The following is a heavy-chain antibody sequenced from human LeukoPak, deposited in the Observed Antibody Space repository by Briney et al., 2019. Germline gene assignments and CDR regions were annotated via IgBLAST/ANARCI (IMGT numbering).Heavy chain of an antibody. CDR2: ISGSGGST. D-gene: IGHD5-24*01. CDR3: ATSLVEMATISDY. Sequence: GRSLRLSCAASGFTFSSYAMSWVRQAPGKGLEWVSAISGSGGSTYYADSVKGRFTISRDNSKNTLYLQMNSLRAEHTAVYYCATSLVEMATISDYWGQGTLVTVSS. CDR1: GFTFSSYA. V-gene: IGHV3-23*01. J-gene: IGHJ4*02.